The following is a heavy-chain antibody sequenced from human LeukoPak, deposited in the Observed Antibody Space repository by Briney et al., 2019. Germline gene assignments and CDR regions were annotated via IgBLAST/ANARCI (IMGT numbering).Heavy chain of an antibody. J-gene: IGHJ4*02. CDR3: ARRGLAASSDS. V-gene: IGHV1-2*02. CDR1: GYSFTGYF. CDR2: INPHSGST. Sequence: ASVKVSCKASGYSFTGYFILWMRQAPGQGLEWLGWINPHSGSTNYAPKFQGRVTSTRDTSINTVYLEVTSLRPDDTAIYYCARRGLAASSDSWGREPWSPSRQ. D-gene: IGHD2-15*01.